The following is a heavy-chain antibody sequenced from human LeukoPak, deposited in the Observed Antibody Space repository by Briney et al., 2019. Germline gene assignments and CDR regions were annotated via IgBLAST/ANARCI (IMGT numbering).Heavy chain of an antibody. Sequence: MSSETLSLTCTVSGGSISSGGYYWSWIRQHPGKGLAWIGYIYYSGSTYYNPSLKSRVTISVDTSKNQFSLKLSSVTAADTAVYYCASRSRYYYDSSGYTNYYYYYMDVWGKGTTVTVSS. V-gene: IGHV4-31*03. CDR2: IYYSGST. J-gene: IGHJ6*03. CDR3: ASRSRYYYDSSGYTNYYYYYMDV. CDR1: GGSISSGGYY. D-gene: IGHD3-22*01.